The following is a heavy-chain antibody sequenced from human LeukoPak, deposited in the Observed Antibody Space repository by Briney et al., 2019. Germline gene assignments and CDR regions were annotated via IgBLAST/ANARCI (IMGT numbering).Heavy chain of an antibody. V-gene: IGHV4-4*07. CDR3: ARGTRRIVVVPAAETNYNWFDP. J-gene: IGHJ5*02. D-gene: IGHD2-2*01. CDR2: IYTSGST. Sequence: SETLSLTCTVSGGSISSYYWSWIRQPAGKGLEWIGRIYTSGSTNYNPSLKSRVTMSVDTSKNQFSLKLSSVPAAHTAVYYCARGTRRIVVVPAAETNYNWFDPWGQGTLVTVSS. CDR1: GGSISSYY.